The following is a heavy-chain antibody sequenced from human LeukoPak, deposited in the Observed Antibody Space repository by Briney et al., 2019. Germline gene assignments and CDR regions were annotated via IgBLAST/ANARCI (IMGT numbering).Heavy chain of an antibody. D-gene: IGHD6-19*01. Sequence: SETLSLTWTVSGXSLSSSSYYWGWIRQPPGKGLEWIGSSYYSGSTYYNPSLKSRVTISVDTSKNQFSLKLSSVTAADTAVYYCARGLYRSGWYEFDYWGQGTLVTVSS. V-gene: IGHV4-39*01. CDR1: GXSLSSSSYY. J-gene: IGHJ4*02. CDR3: ARGLYRSGWYEFDY. CDR2: SYYSGST.